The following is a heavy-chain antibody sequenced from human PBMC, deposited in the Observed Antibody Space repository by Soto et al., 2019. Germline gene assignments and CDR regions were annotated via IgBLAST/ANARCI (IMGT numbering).Heavy chain of an antibody. Sequence: PSETLSLTCAVSGYSISSGYYWGWTWQPPGKGLEWIGSIYHSGSTYYNPSLKSRVTISVDTSKNQFSLKLSSVTAADTAVYYCARDRRAFDYWGQGTLVTVSS. CDR2: IYHSGST. CDR3: ARDRRAFDY. V-gene: IGHV4-38-2*02. J-gene: IGHJ4*02. CDR1: GYSISSGYY.